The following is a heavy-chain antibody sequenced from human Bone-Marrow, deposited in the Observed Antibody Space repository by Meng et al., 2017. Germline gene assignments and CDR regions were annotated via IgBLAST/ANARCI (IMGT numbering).Heavy chain of an antibody. CDR2: ISYDGSNK. J-gene: IGHJ3*02. D-gene: IGHD3-9*01. CDR3: ARENLRYFDWLYDDAFDI. V-gene: IGHV3-30*07. CDR1: GFTFSSYA. Sequence: GESLKISCAASGFTFSSYAMHWVRQAPGKGLEWVAVISYDGSNKYYADSVKGRFTISRDNSKNTLYLQMNSLRAEDTAVYYCARENLRYFDWLYDDAFDIWGQGTMVTVSS.